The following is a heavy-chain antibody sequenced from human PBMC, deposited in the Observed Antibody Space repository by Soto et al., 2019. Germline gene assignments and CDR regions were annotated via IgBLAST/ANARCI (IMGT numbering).Heavy chain of an antibody. CDR3: VREDGVVGASSAFDS. V-gene: IGHV3-21*01. CDR1: GFALTTYT. J-gene: IGHJ4*02. D-gene: IGHD1-26*01. Sequence: PGGSLRLSSCASGFALTTYTMTWVRQGAGTGLEWVSSINGRSNYKYYSDSVKGRFTVSRDNAQNSLFLQMSRLGPEDTAVYYCVREDGVVGASSAFDSWGQGTLVTVSS. CDR2: INGRSNYK.